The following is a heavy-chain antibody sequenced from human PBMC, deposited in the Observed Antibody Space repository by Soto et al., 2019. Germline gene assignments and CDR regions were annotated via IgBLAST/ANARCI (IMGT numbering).Heavy chain of an antibody. CDR1: GFTFSDYE. CDR3: ARVSDVGDFDY. D-gene: IGHD2-15*01. CDR2: IDYSGRSI. Sequence: PVGSLRLSCGGSGFTFSDYEMTWFRQAPGKGLEWISYIDYSGRSIYYADSVKGRFTISRDNAKSSLFLQLNSLRAEDTSVYYCARVSDVGDFDYWGQGTLVTVSS. J-gene: IGHJ4*02. V-gene: IGHV3-48*03.